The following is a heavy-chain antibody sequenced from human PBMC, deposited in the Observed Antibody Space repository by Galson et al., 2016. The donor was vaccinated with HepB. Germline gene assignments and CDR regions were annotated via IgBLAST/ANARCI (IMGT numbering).Heavy chain of an antibody. D-gene: IGHD5-24*01. CDR1: GDSVSSNSAA. Sequence: CAISGDSVSSNSAAWTWIRQSPSRGLEWLGRTYYRSKWYNDYAVSVKSRIKINPDTFKNQFSLQLNSVTPEDTAVYYCARERRGYNYGYYYYGMDVWGQGTTFTVSS. J-gene: IGHJ6*02. CDR3: ARERRGYNYGYYYYGMDV. CDR2: TYYRSKWYN. V-gene: IGHV6-1*01.